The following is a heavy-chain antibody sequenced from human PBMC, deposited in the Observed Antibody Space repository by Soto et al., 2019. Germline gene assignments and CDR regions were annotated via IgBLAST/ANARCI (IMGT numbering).Heavy chain of an antibody. CDR3: ARPARECNSHGCAN. CDR2: INQKGSES. CDR1: GLAFSTYG. V-gene: IGHV3-7*01. D-gene: IGHD2-2*01. Sequence: EVQLVESGGGLAQPGGSLRLSCVVAGLAFSTYGMSWVRQAPGKGLEWVANINQKGSESYYVDSVKGRFTISRDNAKNPPYLQRTRLRADDTAVYYGARPARECNSHGCANWCQGALVSVSS. J-gene: IGHJ4*02.